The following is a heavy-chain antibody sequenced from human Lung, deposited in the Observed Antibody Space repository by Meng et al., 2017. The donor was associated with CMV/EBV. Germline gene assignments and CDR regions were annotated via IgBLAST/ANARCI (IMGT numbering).Heavy chain of an antibody. J-gene: IGHJ6*02. D-gene: IGHD4-17*01. CDR2: ISAYNGNT. Sequence: ASXXVSCKASGYTFTSYGISWVRQAPGQGLEWMGRISAYNGNTNYAQKLQGRVTMTTDTSTSTAYMELRSLRSDDTAVYYCAREGYGDHVPYYYYGMDVWGQGXAVTVSS. V-gene: IGHV1-18*01. CDR3: AREGYGDHVPYYYYGMDV. CDR1: GYTFTSYG.